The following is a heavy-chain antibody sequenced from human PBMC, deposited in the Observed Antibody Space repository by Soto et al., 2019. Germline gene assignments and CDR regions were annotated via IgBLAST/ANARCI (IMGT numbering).Heavy chain of an antibody. Sequence: AAVTVSCKASGYTFTGYYMHWVRQAPGQGLEWRGGINPNSGGTNYAQKFQGWVTMTRDTSISTAYMELSRLRSDDTAVYYCARERTLGDVDIVATTPGYYYYGMDVWGQ. CDR3: ARERTLGDVDIVATTPGYYYYGMDV. J-gene: IGHJ6*02. D-gene: IGHD5-12*01. V-gene: IGHV1-2*04. CDR2: INPNSGGT. CDR1: GYTFTGYY.